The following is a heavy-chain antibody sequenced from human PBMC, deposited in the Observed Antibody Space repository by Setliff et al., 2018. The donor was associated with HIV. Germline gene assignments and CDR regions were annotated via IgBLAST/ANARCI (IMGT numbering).Heavy chain of an antibody. CDR3: ARDAGYIGTSWNY. V-gene: IGHV1-69*10. CDR1: GDTFSNYA. J-gene: IGHJ4*02. CDR2: VIPGLGIA. D-gene: IGHD5-12*01. Sequence: SVKVSCKASGDTFSNYAISWVRQAPGQGLEWMGGVIPGLGIAYYAQRFQGRVTITADESTSTVYMDLSSLRSEDTAMYYCARDAGYIGTSWNYWGQGTLVTVSS.